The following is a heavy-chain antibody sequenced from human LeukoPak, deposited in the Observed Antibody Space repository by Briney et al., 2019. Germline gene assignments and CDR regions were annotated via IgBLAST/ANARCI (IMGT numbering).Heavy chain of an antibody. CDR1: GYTFTSYY. J-gene: IGHJ3*02. V-gene: IGHV1-46*01. CDR3: ARAWKNQLLELWRPHHDAFDI. CDR2: INPSGGST. Sequence: GASVKVSCKASGYTFTSYYMHWVRQAPGQGLEWMGIINPSGGSTSYAQKFQGRVTMTRDTYTSTVYMELSRLRSDDTAVYYCARAWKNQLLELWRPHHDAFDIWGQGTMVTVSS. D-gene: IGHD1/OR15-1a*01.